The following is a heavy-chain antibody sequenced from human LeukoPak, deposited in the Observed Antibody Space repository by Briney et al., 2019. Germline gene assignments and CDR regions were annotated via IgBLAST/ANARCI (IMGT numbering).Heavy chain of an antibody. CDR3: ARGPRPELWFVKGFDP. Sequence: PSETLSLTCTVSGGSISSSSYYWGWIRQPPGQGLEWIGSIYYSGSTYYNPSLNSRVTISVDTSKNQFSLKLSSVTAADTAVYYCARGPRPELWFVKGFDPWGQGTLVTVSS. V-gene: IGHV4-39*07. CDR2: IYYSGST. CDR1: GGSISSSSYY. J-gene: IGHJ5*02. D-gene: IGHD3-10*01.